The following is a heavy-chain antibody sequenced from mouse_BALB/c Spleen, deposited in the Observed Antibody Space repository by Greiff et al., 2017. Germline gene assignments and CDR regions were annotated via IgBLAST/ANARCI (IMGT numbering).Heavy chain of an antibody. Sequence: VQLQQSGAELVMPGASVKMSCKASGYTFTDYWMHWVKQRPGQGLEWIGAIDTSDSYTSYNQKFKGKATLTVDESSSTAYMQLSSLTSEDSAVYYCARGPYDYKYFDVWGAGTTVTVSS. CDR2: IDTSDSYT. CDR3: ARGPYDYKYFDV. CDR1: GYTFTDYW. J-gene: IGHJ1*01. V-gene: IGHV1-69*01. D-gene: IGHD2-4*01.